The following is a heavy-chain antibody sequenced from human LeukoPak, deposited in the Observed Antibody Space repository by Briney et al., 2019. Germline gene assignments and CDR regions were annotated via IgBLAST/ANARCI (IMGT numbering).Heavy chain of an antibody. J-gene: IGHJ3*02. D-gene: IGHD3-22*01. CDR3: ARDPPYYYDSSGYANAFDI. Sequence: PSETLSLTCTVSGGSISSYYWSWIRQPAGKGLEWIGRIYTSGSTNYNPSLKSRVTMSVDTSKNQFSLKLSSVTAADTAVYYCARDPPYYYDSSGYANAFDIWGQGTMVTVSS. CDR1: GGSISSYY. CDR2: IYTSGST. V-gene: IGHV4-4*07.